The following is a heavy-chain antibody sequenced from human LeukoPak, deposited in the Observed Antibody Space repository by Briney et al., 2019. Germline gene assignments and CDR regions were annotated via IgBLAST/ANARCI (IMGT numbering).Heavy chain of an antibody. V-gene: IGHV1-18*01. J-gene: IGHJ4*02. Sequence: GGSVKVSCKASGYTFTSYDINWVRQAPGQGLEWMGWISAYNGNSHYTQKFQGRVTMTTDTSTSTAYMELRSLRSDDTAVYYCAREQQLIRGDYWGQGTLVTVSS. CDR1: GYTFTSYD. D-gene: IGHD6-13*01. CDR2: ISAYNGNS. CDR3: AREQQLIRGDY.